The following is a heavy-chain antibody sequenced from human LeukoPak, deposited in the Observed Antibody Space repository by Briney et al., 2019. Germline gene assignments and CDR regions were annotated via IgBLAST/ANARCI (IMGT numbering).Heavy chain of an antibody. CDR3: AKAPGSGHYYMDV. J-gene: IGHJ6*03. D-gene: IGHD6-19*01. CDR1: RFTFSSYS. CDR2: ISGSGGST. V-gene: IGHV3-23*01. Sequence: GGSLRLSCAASRFTFSSYSMNWVRQAPGKGLEWVSAISGSGGSTYYADSVKGRFTISRDNSKNTLYLQMNGLRAEDTAVYYCAKAPGSGHYYMDVWGKGTTVTVSS.